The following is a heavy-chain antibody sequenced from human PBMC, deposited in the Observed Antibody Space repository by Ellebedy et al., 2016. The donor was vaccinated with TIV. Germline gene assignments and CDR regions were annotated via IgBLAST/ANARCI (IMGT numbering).Heavy chain of an antibody. V-gene: IGHV3-66*01. Sequence: GESLKISCAASAFTVGNNYMAWVRQAPGKGLEWVSLIYSGGATHYADSVKGRFTISRDSSKNTLYLQMNSLRAEDTAVYYCASAGYCSGGSCYRIPEFDYWGQGTLVTVSS. CDR3: ASAGYCSGGSCYRIPEFDY. CDR1: AFTVGNNY. J-gene: IGHJ4*02. D-gene: IGHD2-15*01. CDR2: IYSGGAT.